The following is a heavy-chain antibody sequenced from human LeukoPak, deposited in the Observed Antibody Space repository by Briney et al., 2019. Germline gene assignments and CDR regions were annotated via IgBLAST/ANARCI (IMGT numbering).Heavy chain of an antibody. CDR2: IGTAGDT. D-gene: IGHD3-22*01. Sequence: GGSLRLSCAASGFTFSSYDMHWVRHATGKGLEWVSAIGTAGDTYYPGSVKGRFTISRENAKNSLYLQMSSLRAEDTAVYYCARRIVVAANDAFDIWGQGTMVTVSS. CDR3: ARRIVVAANDAFDI. J-gene: IGHJ3*02. V-gene: IGHV3-13*01. CDR1: GFTFSSYD.